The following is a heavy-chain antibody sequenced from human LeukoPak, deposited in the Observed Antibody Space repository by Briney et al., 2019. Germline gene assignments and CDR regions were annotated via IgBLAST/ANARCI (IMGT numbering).Heavy chain of an antibody. Sequence: PSETLSLTCAVYGGSFSGYYWSWIRQPPGKGLEWIGEINHSGSTNYNPSLKSRVTISVDTSKNQFSLKLSSVTAADTAVYYCARAEFNSSGYVDYWGQGTLVTVSS. V-gene: IGHV4-34*01. CDR2: INHSGST. CDR3: ARAEFNSSGYVDY. D-gene: IGHD3-22*01. CDR1: GGSFSGYY. J-gene: IGHJ4*02.